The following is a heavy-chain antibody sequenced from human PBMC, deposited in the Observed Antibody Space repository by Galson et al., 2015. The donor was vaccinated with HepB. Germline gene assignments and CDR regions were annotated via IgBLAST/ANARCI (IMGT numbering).Heavy chain of an antibody. CDR1: GFTVSSNY. D-gene: IGHD3-16*01. V-gene: IGHV3-66*02. J-gene: IGHJ4*02. Sequence: SLRLSCAASGFTVSSNYMSWVRQAPGKGLEWVSVIYSGGSTYYADSVKGRFTISRDNSKNTLYLQMNSLRAEDTAVYYCARASDDYVWGSYSPLYFDYWGQGTLVTVSS. CDR2: IYSGGST. CDR3: ARASDDYVWGSYSPLYFDY.